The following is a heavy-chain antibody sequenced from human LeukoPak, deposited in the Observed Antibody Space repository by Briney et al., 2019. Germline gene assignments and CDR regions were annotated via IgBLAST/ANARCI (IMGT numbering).Heavy chain of an antibody. D-gene: IGHD3-16*01. Sequence: SETLSLTCTVSGDSISSTNYYWGWIRQPPGKGLEWIGSIYYSGSTYYNPSLESRVTISVDTSKNQFSLKLSSVTAADTAVYYCARGGGPLQSFDYWGQGTLVTVSS. CDR1: GDSISSTNYY. CDR3: ARGGGPLQSFDY. J-gene: IGHJ4*02. CDR2: IYYSGST. V-gene: IGHV4-39*01.